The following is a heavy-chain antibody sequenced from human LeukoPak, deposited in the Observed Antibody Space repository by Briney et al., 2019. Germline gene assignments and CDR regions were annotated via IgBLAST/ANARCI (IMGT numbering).Heavy chain of an antibody. CDR1: GVTFDDYG. V-gene: IGHV3-20*04. CDR2: INWNGSST. D-gene: IGHD4-23*01. J-gene: IGHJ4*02. Sequence: GRSLRLSCAASGVTFDDYGMSWVRQAPGKGLEWVSGINWNGSSTGYADSVKGRFTISRDNAKNSLYLQMNSLRAEDTALYYCARVYGGNPGGPFDYWGQGTLVTVSS. CDR3: ARVYGGNPGGPFDY.